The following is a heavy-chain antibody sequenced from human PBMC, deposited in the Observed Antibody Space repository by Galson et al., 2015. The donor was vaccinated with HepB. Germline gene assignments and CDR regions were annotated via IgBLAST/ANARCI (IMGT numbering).Heavy chain of an antibody. Sequence: QSGAEVKKPGESLKISCTGSGYSFTSHWIGWVRQMPGKGLEWMGIIYPGDSDTRYSPSFHGQVTMSADKYISIAYLQWSSLKASDTAMYYCARRFLGSLPRALDFWGQGTRVTVSS. J-gene: IGHJ3*01. CDR1: GYSFTSHW. V-gene: IGHV5-51*01. CDR3: ARRFLGSLPRALDF. D-gene: IGHD1-26*01. CDR2: IYPGDSDT.